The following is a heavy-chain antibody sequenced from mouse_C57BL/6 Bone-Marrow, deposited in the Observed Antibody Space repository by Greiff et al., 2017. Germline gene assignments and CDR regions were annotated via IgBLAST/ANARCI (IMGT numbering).Heavy chain of an antibody. CDR3: ARSYYDYGDY. Sequence: QVQLQQSGAELVKPGASVKMSCKASGYTFTSYWITWVKQRPGQGLAWIGDIYPGSGSTNYNEKFKSKATLTVDTSSSTAYMQLSSLTSEDSAVYYCARSYYDYGDYWGQGTSVTVSS. CDR1: GYTFTSYW. J-gene: IGHJ4*01. CDR2: IYPGSGST. D-gene: IGHD2-4*01. V-gene: IGHV1-55*01.